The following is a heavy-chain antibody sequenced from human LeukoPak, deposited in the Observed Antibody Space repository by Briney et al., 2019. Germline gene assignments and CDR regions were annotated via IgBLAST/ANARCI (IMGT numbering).Heavy chain of an antibody. Sequence: PGGSLRLSCAASGFTLSSYAMSWIRQAPGKGLVWVSYISSRSSNKEYADSVKGRFTISRDNSKNSLFLQMDSLRAEDSAIYYCAREGWDLNALDIWGQGTMVTVSP. V-gene: IGHV3-48*04. J-gene: IGHJ3*02. CDR2: ISSRSSNK. CDR3: AREGWDLNALDI. CDR1: GFTLSSYA. D-gene: IGHD1-26*01.